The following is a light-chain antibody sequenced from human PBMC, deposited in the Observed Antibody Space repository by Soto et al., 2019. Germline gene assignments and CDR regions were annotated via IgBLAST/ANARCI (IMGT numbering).Light chain of an antibody. Sequence: DIQLTQSPSTLSPTVGDRVTLTCRASQSISDSLAWYQQKPGKAPYLLISDASSLERGVPSRFSGSGSGTEFTLTISSLQPDDFATYYCQQYDSVLGTFGPGTKVDI. CDR1: QSISDS. CDR3: QQYDSVLGT. V-gene: IGKV1-5*01. J-gene: IGKJ1*01. CDR2: DAS.